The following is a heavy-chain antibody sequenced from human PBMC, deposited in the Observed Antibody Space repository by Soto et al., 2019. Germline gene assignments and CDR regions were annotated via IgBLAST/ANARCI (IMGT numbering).Heavy chain of an antibody. Sequence: EVQLVESGGSLIQPGGSLRLSCAASGFTVSSSYMSWVRRAPGQGLEWVLVIYSGGSTYYADSVKGRFTISRDNSKNTMYLQMNSLRAEDTAVYYCARAPGSSGYSDYFDYWGQGTLVTVSS. V-gene: IGHV3-53*01. CDR3: ARAPGSSGYSDYFDY. CDR2: IYSGGST. D-gene: IGHD3-22*01. J-gene: IGHJ4*02. CDR1: GFTVSSSY.